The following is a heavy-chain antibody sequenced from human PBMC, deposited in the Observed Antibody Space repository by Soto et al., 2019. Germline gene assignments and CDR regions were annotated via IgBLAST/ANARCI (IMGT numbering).Heavy chain of an antibody. V-gene: IGHV3-7*01. CDR1: GFTFSSYW. Sequence: EVQLVESGGGLVQPGGSLRLSCEASGFTFSSYWMTWVRQAPGKGLEWVANIKQDGSEKYYVDSVKGRFTISRDNAKNSLYLQMNSLRDEDTAVYYCARDRNELIVYVRRYDYGGQGTLVTVSS. J-gene: IGHJ4*02. CDR3: ARDRNELIVYVRRYDY. D-gene: IGHD2-8*01. CDR2: IKQDGSEK.